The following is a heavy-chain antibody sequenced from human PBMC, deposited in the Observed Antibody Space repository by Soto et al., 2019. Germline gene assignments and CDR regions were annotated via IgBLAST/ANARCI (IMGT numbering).Heavy chain of an antibody. CDR1: GFTFVSYG. J-gene: IGHJ4*02. Sequence: GSLRLSCAASGFTFVSYGIHFFRQAPFKWLEWVAVIWYDGSNKYYADSVKGRFTISRDNSKNTLYLQMNSLRAEDTAVYYCARDRITIFGAARGYFDYWGQGTLVTVSS. CDR3: ARDRITIFGAARGYFDY. V-gene: IGHV3-33*01. CDR2: IWYDGSNK. D-gene: IGHD3-3*01.